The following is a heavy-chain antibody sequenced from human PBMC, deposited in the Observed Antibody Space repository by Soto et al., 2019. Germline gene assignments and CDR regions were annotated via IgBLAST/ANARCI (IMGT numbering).Heavy chain of an antibody. CDR3: ARHAYGDSYYYYYFLAF. Sequence: GASVKVSCKASGYTFTNHDLPWGRQAPGQRLEWMGIINPSGGSTSYAQKFQGRVTMTRDTSTSTVYMELSSLRSEDTAVYYCARHAYGDSYYYYYFLAFWGKGTTVTVSS. D-gene: IGHD4-17*01. CDR2: INPSGGST. V-gene: IGHV1-46*03. J-gene: IGHJ6*03. CDR1: GYTFTNHD.